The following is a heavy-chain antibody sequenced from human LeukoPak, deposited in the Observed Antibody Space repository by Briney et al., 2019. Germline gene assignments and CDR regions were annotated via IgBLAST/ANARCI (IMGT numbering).Heavy chain of an antibody. CDR2: ISSNGGST. CDR1: GFTFSSYA. J-gene: IGHJ6*02. CDR3: ARGETYYDFWSGYQMYYYYGMDV. V-gene: IGHV3-64*01. D-gene: IGHD3-3*01. Sequence: PGGSLRLSCAASGFTFSSYAMHWVGQAPGKGLEYVSAISSNGGSTYYANSVKGRFTISRDNSKNTLYLQMGSLRAEDMAVYYCARGETYYDFWSGYQMYYYYGMDVWGQGTTVTVSS.